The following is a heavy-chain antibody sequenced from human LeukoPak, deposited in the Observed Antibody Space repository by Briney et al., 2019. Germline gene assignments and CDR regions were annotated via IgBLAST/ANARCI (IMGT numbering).Heavy chain of an antibody. CDR2: IIPIFGTA. V-gene: IGHV1-69*05. CDR1: GGTFSSYA. Sequence: ASVKVSCKASGGTFSSYAISWVRQAPGQGLEWMGGIIPIFGTANYAQKSQGRVTITTDESTNTAYMELSSLRSEDTAVYYCARGQTTVTTHDAFDIWGQGTMVTVSS. J-gene: IGHJ3*02. CDR3: ARGQTTVTTHDAFDI. D-gene: IGHD4-17*01.